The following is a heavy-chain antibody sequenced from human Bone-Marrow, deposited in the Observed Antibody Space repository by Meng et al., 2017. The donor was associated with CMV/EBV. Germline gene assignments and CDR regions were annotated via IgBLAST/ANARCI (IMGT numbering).Heavy chain of an antibody. Sequence: GGSLRLSCVASGFNFSHYEMNWVRQVPGKGLEWVSSISSSSSYIYYADSVKGRFTISRDNAKNSLYLQMNSLRAEDTAVYYCARDSGYCSSTSCPLTFDAFDIWGQGTMVTVSS. CDR3: ARDSGYCSSTSCPLTFDAFDI. CDR2: ISSSSSYI. V-gene: IGHV3-21*01. J-gene: IGHJ3*02. CDR1: GFNFSHYE. D-gene: IGHD2-2*01.